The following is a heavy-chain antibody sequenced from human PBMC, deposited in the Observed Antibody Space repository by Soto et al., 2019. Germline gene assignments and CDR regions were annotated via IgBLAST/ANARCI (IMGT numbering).Heavy chain of an antibody. J-gene: IGHJ4*02. CDR2: INADNGDS. D-gene: IGHD1-26*01. CDR3: ARDTGSGLRVEPGIFEY. CDR1: GYAFTSYT. V-gene: IGHV1-3*01. Sequence: QVQLVQSGAEVKKPGASVKVSRNPSGYAFTSYTMHWVRQAPGQGLEWMGWINADNGDSKYSQKFQGRVTITRDTSASIAYMELSSLRSEDTAVYYCARDTGSGLRVEPGIFEYWGQGTLVTVSS.